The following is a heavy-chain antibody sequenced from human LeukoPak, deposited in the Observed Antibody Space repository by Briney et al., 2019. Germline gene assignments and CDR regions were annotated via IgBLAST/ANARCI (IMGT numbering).Heavy chain of an antibody. CDR1: GGSIKSHY. V-gene: IGHV4-59*11. CDR2: SYYSGST. J-gene: IGHJ6*03. CDR3: ARDGYYYGSGSPGGGYYYYYMDV. Sequence: SETLSLTCTVSGGSIKSHYWSWIRQPPGKGLEWIGYSYYSGSTNYNLSPKSRVTISLDTSKKKFSLKLKSVTAADTAVYYCARDGYYYGSGSPGGGYYYYYMDVWGKGTTVTISS. D-gene: IGHD3-10*01.